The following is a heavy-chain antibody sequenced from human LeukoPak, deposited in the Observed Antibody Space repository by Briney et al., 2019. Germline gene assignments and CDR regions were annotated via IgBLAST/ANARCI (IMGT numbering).Heavy chain of an antibody. CDR3: ARQEGYCLLDN. J-gene: IGHJ4*02. V-gene: IGHV6-1*01. CDR2: TYYRSKWYN. D-gene: IGHD5-24*01. Sequence: SQTLSLTSAISVDSVSSNSVFWHWIRLSPSSGLEWLGRTYYRSKWYNDYAVTVKSRIAIIPNTSKNQFSLQLYSVTPEDTAVYYCARQEGYCLLDNWGQGTLVTVSS. CDR1: VDSVSSNSVF.